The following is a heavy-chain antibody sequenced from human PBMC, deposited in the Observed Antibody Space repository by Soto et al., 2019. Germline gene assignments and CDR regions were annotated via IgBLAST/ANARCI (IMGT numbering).Heavy chain of an antibody. CDR3: AKDDSAGSGSYYGLRWFDP. Sequence: PGGSLRLSCAASGFTFSSYAMSWVRQAPGKGLEWVSAISGSGGSTYYADSVKGRFTISRDNSKNTLYLQMNSLRAEDTAVYYCAKDDSAGSGSYYGLRWFDPWGQGTLVTVSS. CDR2: ISGSGGST. J-gene: IGHJ5*02. D-gene: IGHD3-10*01. V-gene: IGHV3-23*01. CDR1: GFTFSSYA.